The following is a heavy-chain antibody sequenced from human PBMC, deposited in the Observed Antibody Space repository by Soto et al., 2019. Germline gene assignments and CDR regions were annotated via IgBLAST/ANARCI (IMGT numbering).Heavy chain of an antibody. CDR3: ARRDMLTGYVNFDY. J-gene: IGHJ4*02. D-gene: IGHD3-9*01. V-gene: IGHV5-51*01. CDR1: GYTFTKYW. CDR2: IYPDDSDT. Sequence: PGESLKISCQASGYTFTKYWVGWVRQMPGKGLEWMGIIYPDDSDTRYSPSFQGHVTISADKSISTAYLQWSSLKASDSATYYCARRDMLTGYVNFDYGGQGTQVPVPQ.